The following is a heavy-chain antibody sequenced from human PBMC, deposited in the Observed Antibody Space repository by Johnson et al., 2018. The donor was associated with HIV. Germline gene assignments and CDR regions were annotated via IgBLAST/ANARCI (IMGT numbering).Heavy chain of an antibody. CDR3: ATSTVSDSSSWYHLEMAFDI. V-gene: IGHV3-64*01. CDR1: GFTFSSYA. D-gene: IGHD6-13*01. Sequence: EVQLVESGGGLVQPGGSLRLSCAASGFTFSSYAMHWVRQAPGKGLAYVSAISSNGGSTYYANSVKGRFTISRDNSKNTLYLQMGSLRAEDMAVYYCATSTVSDSSSWYHLEMAFDIWGQGTMVTVSS. J-gene: IGHJ3*02. CDR2: ISSNGGST.